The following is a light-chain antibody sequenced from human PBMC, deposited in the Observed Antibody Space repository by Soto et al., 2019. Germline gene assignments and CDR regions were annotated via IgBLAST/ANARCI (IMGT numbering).Light chain of an antibody. CDR2: EVS. J-gene: IGLJ2*01. CDR1: SSDVGGYNY. CDR3: SSYAGNNNVI. V-gene: IGLV2-8*01. Sequence: QSALTQPPSASGSPGQSVTISCTGTSSDVGGYNYVSWYQQHAGKAPKLMIYEVSQRPSGVPDRFSGSKSGNTASLTVSWLQAEDEADYYCSSYAGNNNVIFGGGTKVTVL.